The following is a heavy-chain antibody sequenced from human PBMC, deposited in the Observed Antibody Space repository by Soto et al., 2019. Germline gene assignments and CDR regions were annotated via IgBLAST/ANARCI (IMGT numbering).Heavy chain of an antibody. Sequence: GGSLRLSCAASGFTFSSYSMNWVRQAPGKGLEWVSSISSSSSYIYYADSVKGRFTISRDNSKNTLYLQMNSLRAEDTAVYYCAKLGLEWLLGYYGMDVWGQGTTVTVSS. V-gene: IGHV3-21*04. CDR2: ISSSSSYI. D-gene: IGHD3-3*01. J-gene: IGHJ6*02. CDR1: GFTFSSYS. CDR3: AKLGLEWLLGYYGMDV.